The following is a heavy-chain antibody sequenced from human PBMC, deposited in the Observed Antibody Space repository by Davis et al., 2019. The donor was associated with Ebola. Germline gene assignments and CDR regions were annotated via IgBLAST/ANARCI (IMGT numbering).Heavy chain of an antibody. D-gene: IGHD1-26*01. CDR2: MNPNSGNT. J-gene: IGHJ4*02. V-gene: IGHV1-8*02. CDR3: ARRERWGQEDY. CDR1: GYTFTSYH. Sequence: AASVKVSCKASGYTFTSYHMHWVRQAPGQGLEWMGWMNPNSGNTGYAQKFQGRVTMTRNTSINTAYMELSSLRSEDTAVYYCARRERWGQEDYWGQGTLVTVSS.